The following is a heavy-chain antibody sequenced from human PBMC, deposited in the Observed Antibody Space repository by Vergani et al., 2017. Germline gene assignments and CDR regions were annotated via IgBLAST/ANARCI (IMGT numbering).Heavy chain of an antibody. CDR1: GFTFSSYA. D-gene: IGHD3-10*01. J-gene: IGHJ4*02. CDR2: ISYDGSNK. CDR3: ARDPGAWVTDY. V-gene: IGHV3-30*01. Sequence: QVQLVESGGGVVQPGRSLRLSCADSGFTFSSYAMHWVRQAPGKGLEWVAVISYDGSNKYYADSVKGRFTISRDNSKNTLYLQMNSLRAEDTAVYYCARDPGAWVTDYWGQGTLVTVSS.